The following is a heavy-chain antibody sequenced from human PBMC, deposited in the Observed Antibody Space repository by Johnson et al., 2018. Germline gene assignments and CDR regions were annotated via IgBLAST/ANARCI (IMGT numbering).Heavy chain of an antibody. V-gene: IGHV3-9*01. J-gene: IGHJ3*02. CDR1: GFTFDNYA. D-gene: IGHD4-23*01. Sequence: VQLVQSGGGLVQPGRSLRLSCAASGFTFDNYAMHWVRQAPGKGLAWVSGIGWNSGSKGFADAVKGRFTISRDNAKNSLYLKMNSLRTEDTALYYCAKSRSTVVIPDAFDIWGQGTMVTVSS. CDR3: AKSRSTVVIPDAFDI. CDR2: IGWNSGSK.